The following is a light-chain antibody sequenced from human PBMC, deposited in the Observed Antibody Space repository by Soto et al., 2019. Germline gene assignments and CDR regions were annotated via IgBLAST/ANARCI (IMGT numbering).Light chain of an antibody. CDR1: SSDVGSYNL. J-gene: IGLJ2*01. CDR3: CSYAGSTTHVV. V-gene: IGLV2-23*02. Sequence: QSVLTQPASVSGSPGQSITLSCTGTSSDVGSYNLVSWYQQYPGKAPKFIIYEVSKRPSGVSNRFSGSKSGNTASLTISGLQAEDEADYYCCSYAGSTTHVVFGGGTKLTVL. CDR2: EVS.